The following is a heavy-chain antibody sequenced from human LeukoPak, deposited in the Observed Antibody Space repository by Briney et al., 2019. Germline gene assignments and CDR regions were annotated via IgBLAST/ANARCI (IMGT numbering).Heavy chain of an antibody. CDR2: MLHSGST. CDR3: ARGIRWNDFTTPIYYFDY. CDR1: GDSISSGYY. D-gene: IGHD1-1*01. Sequence: KASETLSLTCSVSGDSISSGYYWAWIRQPPGKGLEWIGSMLHSGSTYYNPSLKSRVTISMDTSKNQFSLRLSSVTAADAAVFYCARGIRWNDFTTPIYYFDYWGQGTVVTVSS. V-gene: IGHV4-38-2*02. J-gene: IGHJ4*02.